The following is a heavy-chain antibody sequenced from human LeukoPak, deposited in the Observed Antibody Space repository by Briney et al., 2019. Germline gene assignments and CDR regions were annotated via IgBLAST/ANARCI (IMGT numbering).Heavy chain of an antibody. CDR3: AKTMDLLTGYSWSLDY. Sequence: GGSLRLSCAASGFTFSSYGMHWVRQAPGKGLEWVAFIRYDGSNKYYADSVKGRFTISRDNSRNTLYLQMNSLRADDTALYYCAKTMDLLTGYSWSLDYWGQGILVTVSS. J-gene: IGHJ4*02. CDR1: GFTFSSYG. D-gene: IGHD3-9*01. V-gene: IGHV3-30*02. CDR2: IRYDGSNK.